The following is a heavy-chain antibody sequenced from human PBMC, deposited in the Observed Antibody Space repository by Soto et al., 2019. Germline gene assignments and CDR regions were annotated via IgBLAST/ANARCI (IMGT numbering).Heavy chain of an antibody. CDR1: GFTFSSYG. CDR2: MSYDGSNE. V-gene: IGHV3-30*18. J-gene: IGHJ4*02. CDR3: AKHHRAGIQLWPPSFDY. Sequence: QVQLVESGGGVVQPGRSLRLSCAASGFTFSSYGMHWVRQAPGKGLEWVAVMSYDGSNEYYADSVKGRFTISRDNSKNKLYLQINSLRAEDTAVYYCAKHHRAGIQLWPPSFDYWGQGTLVIVSS. D-gene: IGHD5-18*01.